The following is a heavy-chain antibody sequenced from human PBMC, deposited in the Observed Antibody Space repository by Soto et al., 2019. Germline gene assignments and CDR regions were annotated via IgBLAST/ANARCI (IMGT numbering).Heavy chain of an antibody. D-gene: IGHD3-3*01. CDR3: AHTGRYYDFWSGYFH. CDR2: IIPIFGTA. Sequence: VQLVESGAEVKKPGSSVKVSCKASGGTFSSYAISWVRQAPGQGLEWMGGIIPIFGTANYAQKFQGRVTITADESTSTAYMELSSLRSEDTAVYYCAHTGRYYDFWSGYFHWGQGTLVTVSS. V-gene: IGHV1-69*01. J-gene: IGHJ4*02. CDR1: GGTFSSYA.